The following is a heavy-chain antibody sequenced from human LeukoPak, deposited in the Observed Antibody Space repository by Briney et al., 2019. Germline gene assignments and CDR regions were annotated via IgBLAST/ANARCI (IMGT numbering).Heavy chain of an antibody. V-gene: IGHV1-46*01. CDR3: ARVSGSLPPFDY. D-gene: IGHD1-26*01. CDR2: INPSGGST. CDR1: GYTFTSYY. Sequence: ASVKVSCKASGYTFTSYYMHWVRHAPGQGLEWMGIINPSGGSTSYAQKFQGRVTMTRDTSTSTVYMELSSLRSEDTAVYYCARVSGSLPPFDYWGQGTLVTVSS. J-gene: IGHJ4*02.